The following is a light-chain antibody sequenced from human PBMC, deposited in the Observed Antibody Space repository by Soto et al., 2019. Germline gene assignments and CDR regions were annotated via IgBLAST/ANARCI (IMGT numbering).Light chain of an antibody. Sequence: EIVMTQSPATLSVSPGERATLSCRASQSVSSSLAWYQQKPGQAPRLLIYGASTRATGIPGRFSGSGSGTEFTLTISSLQSEDFAVYYCQQRHNWITFGQGTRLENK. CDR1: QSVSSS. J-gene: IGKJ5*01. CDR2: GAS. CDR3: QQRHNWIT. V-gene: IGKV3-15*01.